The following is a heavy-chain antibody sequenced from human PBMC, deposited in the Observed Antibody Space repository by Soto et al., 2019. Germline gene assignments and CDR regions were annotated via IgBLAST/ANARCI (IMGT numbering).Heavy chain of an antibody. D-gene: IGHD2-8*01. J-gene: IGHJ4*01. CDR2: INHSGST. CDR3: ARAFCTNGVCYYCYDF. Sequence: PSETLSLTCAVYGGSFSGYYWSWIRQPPGKGLEWIGEINHSGSTNYNPSLKSRVTISVDTSKNQFSLKLSSVTAADTAVYYCARAFCTNGVCYYCYDFCGHGTLVTVSS. V-gene: IGHV4-34*01. CDR1: GGSFSGYY.